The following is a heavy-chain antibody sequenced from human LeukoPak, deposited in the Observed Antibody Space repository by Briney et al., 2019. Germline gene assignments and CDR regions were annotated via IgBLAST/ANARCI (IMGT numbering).Heavy chain of an antibody. V-gene: IGHV3-11*04. CDR3: AELGITMIGGV. J-gene: IGHJ6*04. Sequence: GGSLRLSCAASGFTLSDYYMSWIRQAPGKGLEWVSFISSSGTTIYYADSVKGRFTISRDNAKNSLYLQMNSLRAEDTAVYYCAELGITMIGGVWGKGTTVTISS. CDR1: GFTLSDYY. CDR2: ISSSGTTI. D-gene: IGHD3-10*02.